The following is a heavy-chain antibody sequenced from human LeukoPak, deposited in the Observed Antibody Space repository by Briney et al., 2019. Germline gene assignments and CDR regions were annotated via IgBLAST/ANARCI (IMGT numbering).Heavy chain of an antibody. CDR3: AKGKMVYSGYDPFDY. V-gene: IGHV3-23*01. D-gene: IGHD5-12*01. J-gene: IGHJ4*02. CDR1: GFTFSSYA. Sequence: PGASLRLSCAASGFTFSSYAMSWVRQAPGKGLEWVSAISGSGGSTYYADSVKGRFTISRDNSKNTLYLQMNSLRAEDTAVYYCAKGKMVYSGYDPFDYWGQGTLVTVSS. CDR2: ISGSGGST.